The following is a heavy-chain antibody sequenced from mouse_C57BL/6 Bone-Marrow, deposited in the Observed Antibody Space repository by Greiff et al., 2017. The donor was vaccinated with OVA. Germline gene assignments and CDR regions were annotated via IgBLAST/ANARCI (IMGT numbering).Heavy chain of an antibody. CDR3: AWTLYWYFDV. V-gene: IGHV5-17*01. CDR2: ISSGSSTI. CDR1: GFTFSDYG. J-gene: IGHJ1*03. Sequence: EVMLVESGGGLVKPGGSLKLSCAASGFTFSDYGMHWVRQAPEKGLEWVAYISSGSSTIYYADTVKGRFTISRDNAKNTLFLQMTSLRSEDTAMYYCAWTLYWYFDVWGTGTTVTVSS.